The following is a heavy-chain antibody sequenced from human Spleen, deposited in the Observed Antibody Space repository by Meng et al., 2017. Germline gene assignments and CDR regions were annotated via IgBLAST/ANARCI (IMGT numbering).Heavy chain of an antibody. D-gene: IGHD2-2*01. Sequence: SETLSLTCIVSGGSISSTGHYWNWIRQPAGKRLEWIGHIYTSGSTNYNPSLKSRVTISVDTSNNQFSLKLSSVTAADTAVYYCARCTSTSCYRFDGWGQGTLVTVSS. CDR3: ARCTSTSCYRFDG. CDR2: IYTSGST. CDR1: GGSISSTGHY. J-gene: IGHJ5*01. V-gene: IGHV4-61*09.